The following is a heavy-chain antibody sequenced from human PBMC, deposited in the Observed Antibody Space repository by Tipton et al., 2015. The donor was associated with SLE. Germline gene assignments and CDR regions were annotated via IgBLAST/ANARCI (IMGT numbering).Heavy chain of an antibody. CDR1: GGSFSGYY. D-gene: IGHD1-1*01. CDR2: ISDGGTT. Sequence: TLSLTCGVYGGSFSGYYWTWIRQPPGKGLEWIGEISDGGTTHYNPSLESRVTISADTSKNQFSLKLNSVTAADTAVYYCARDPIWSEGSVYWGQGTPVTVSS. CDR3: ARDPIWSEGSVY. V-gene: IGHV4-34*01. J-gene: IGHJ4*02.